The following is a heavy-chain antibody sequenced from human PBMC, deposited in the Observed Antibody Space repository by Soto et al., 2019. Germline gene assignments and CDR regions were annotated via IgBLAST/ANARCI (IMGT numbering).Heavy chain of an antibody. D-gene: IGHD3-9*01. V-gene: IGHV2-5*02. J-gene: IGHJ4*02. CDR3: AHSRGGTLRYFDWLPLSFDY. CDR2: IYWDDDK. Sequence: QITLKESGPTLVKPTQTLTLTCTFSGFSLSTSGVGVGWIRQPPGKALEWLALIYWDDDKRYSPSLKSRLTITKDTSKNQVVLTMTNMDPVDTATYYCAHSRGGTLRYFDWLPLSFDYWGQGTLVTVSS. CDR1: GFSLSTSGVG.